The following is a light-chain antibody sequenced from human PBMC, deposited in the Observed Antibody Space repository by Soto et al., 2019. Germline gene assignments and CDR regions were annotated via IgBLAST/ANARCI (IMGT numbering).Light chain of an antibody. J-gene: IGKJ1*01. Sequence: DIQMTQSPSTLSASVGDRVTITCRASQSISSWLAWYQQKPGKAPKLLIYDASSLESGVPSRFSGSGSGTEFTLTISSLQPDDFATYYCQQYNSYPLAFGQGAKVEIK. CDR1: QSISSW. CDR3: QQYNSYPLA. V-gene: IGKV1-5*01. CDR2: DAS.